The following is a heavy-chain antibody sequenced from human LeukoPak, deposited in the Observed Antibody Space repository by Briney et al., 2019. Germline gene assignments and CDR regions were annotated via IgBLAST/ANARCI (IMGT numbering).Heavy chain of an antibody. D-gene: IGHD6-13*01. Sequence: PGGSLRHSCAASGFTFSSYSMNWVRQAPGKGLQWVSSISSSSYIYYADSVKGRFTISRDNAKNSLYLQMNSLRAEDTAVYYCARDRPSGLDSSSRFDYWGQGTLVTVSS. CDR2: ISSSSYI. V-gene: IGHV3-21*01. J-gene: IGHJ4*02. CDR3: ARDRPSGLDSSSRFDY. CDR1: GFTFSSYS.